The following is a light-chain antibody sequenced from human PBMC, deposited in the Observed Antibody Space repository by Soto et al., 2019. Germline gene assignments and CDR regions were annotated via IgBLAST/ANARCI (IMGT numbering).Light chain of an antibody. CDR3: CSYAGSGIFVV. J-gene: IGLJ3*02. CDR1: SNDVGSYNL. V-gene: IGLV2-23*03. CDR2: EGS. Sequence: QSVLTQPASVSGSPGQSITISCTGTSNDVGSYNLVSWYQQYPGQAPKLMIYEGSKRPSGVSNRFSGSKSGNTASLTISGLQAEDEADYYCCSYAGSGIFVVFGGGTKLTVL.